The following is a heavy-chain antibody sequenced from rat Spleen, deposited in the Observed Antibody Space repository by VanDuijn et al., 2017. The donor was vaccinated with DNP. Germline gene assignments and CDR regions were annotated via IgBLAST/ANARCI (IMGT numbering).Heavy chain of an antibody. V-gene: IGHV2S12*01. Sequence: QVQLKESGPGLVQPSQTLSLTCTVSGLSLASFGVSWVRQPPGKGLEWIAAISSGGSTYYNSALKSRLSVSRDTSKSQVFLKVNSLQTEDTATYYCVRGEWPYWYFDFWGPGTMVTVSS. CDR2: ISSGGST. CDR3: VRGEWPYWYFDF. D-gene: IGHD1-1*01. J-gene: IGHJ1*01. CDR1: GLSLASFG.